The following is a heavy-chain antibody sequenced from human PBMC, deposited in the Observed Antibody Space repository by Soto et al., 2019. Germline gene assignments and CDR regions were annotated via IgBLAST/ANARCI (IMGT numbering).Heavy chain of an antibody. CDR1: GDSVSSNSAA. J-gene: IGHJ6*02. D-gene: IGHD3-3*01. V-gene: IGHV6-1*01. CDR2: TYYRSKWYN. CDR3: ARGHRVRFLEWPPVVYYGMDV. Sequence: SQTLSLTCAISGDSVSSNSAAWNWIRQSPSRGLEWLGRTYYRSKWYNDYAVSVKSRITINPDTSKNRFSLQLNSVTPEDTTVYYCARGHRVRFLEWPPVVYYGMDVWGQGTTVTVSS.